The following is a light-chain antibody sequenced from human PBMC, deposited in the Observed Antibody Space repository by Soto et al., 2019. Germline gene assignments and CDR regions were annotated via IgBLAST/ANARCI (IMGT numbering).Light chain of an antibody. CDR3: QQYNNWLALT. Sequence: EIVMTQSPATLSVSPGERATLSCRASQSVSSNLAWYQQKPGQAPRLFIYDASTRATVVPARFSGSGSGTEFTLTISSLQSEDFAVYYCQQYNNWLALTFGGGTKVEIK. V-gene: IGKV3-15*01. CDR1: QSVSSN. J-gene: IGKJ4*01. CDR2: DAS.